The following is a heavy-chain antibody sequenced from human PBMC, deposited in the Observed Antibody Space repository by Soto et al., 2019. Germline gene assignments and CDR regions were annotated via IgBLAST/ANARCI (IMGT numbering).Heavy chain of an antibody. Sequence: GESLKISCQTSGYSFTSYWIGWVRQMPGKGMEWMGNIYPYDSDTRYSPSFQGQVTISADTSITTAYLQWGGLRASDTAMYFCARHLVGSTRGNFDYWGQGTLVTVSS. CDR1: GYSFTSYW. J-gene: IGHJ4*01. D-gene: IGHD2-2*01. V-gene: IGHV5-51*01. CDR2: IYPYDSDT. CDR3: ARHLVGSTRGNFDY.